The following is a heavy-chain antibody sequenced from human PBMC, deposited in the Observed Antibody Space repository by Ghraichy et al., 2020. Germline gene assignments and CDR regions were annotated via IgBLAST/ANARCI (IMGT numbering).Heavy chain of an antibody. J-gene: IGHJ6*02. CDR2: INPNSGGT. V-gene: IGHV1-2*02. CDR1: GYTFTGYY. D-gene: IGHD6-19*01. Sequence: ASVKVSCKASGYTFTGYYMHWVRQAPGQGLEWMGWINPNSGGTNYAQKFQGRVTMTRDTSISTAYMELSRLGSDDTAVYYCARSYSSGPPLLYYYGMDVWGQGTTVTVSS. CDR3: ARSYSSGPPLLYYYGMDV.